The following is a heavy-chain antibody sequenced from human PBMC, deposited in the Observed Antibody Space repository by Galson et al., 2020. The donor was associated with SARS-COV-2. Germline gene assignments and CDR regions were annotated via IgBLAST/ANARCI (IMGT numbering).Heavy chain of an antibody. J-gene: IGHJ5*02. V-gene: IGHV6-1*01. Sequence: SQTLSLTCAISGDSVSSDSAAWNWIRQSPSRGLEWLGRTYYRSKWYNDYAVSVKSRITINPDTSKNQFSLQLNSVTPEDTAVYYCARDYSADYYGSAPPRDNWFDPWGQGTLVTVSS. CDR2: TYYRSKWYN. D-gene: IGHD3-10*01. CDR1: GDSVSSDSAA. CDR3: ARDYSADYYGSAPPRDNWFDP.